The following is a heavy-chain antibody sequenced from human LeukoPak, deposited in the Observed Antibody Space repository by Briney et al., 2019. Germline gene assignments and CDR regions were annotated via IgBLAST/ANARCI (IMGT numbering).Heavy chain of an antibody. CDR3: ARAHSSGWPPLDAFDI. V-gene: IGHV6-1*01. Sequence: SQTLSLTCAISGDSVSSNSAAWNWIRQSPSRGLEWLGRTYYRSKWYNDYAVSVKSRITINPDTSKNQFSLQLNSVTPEDTAVYYCARAHSSGWPPLDAFDIWGQGTMVTVSS. J-gene: IGHJ3*02. CDR2: TYYRSKWYN. CDR1: GDSVSSNSAA. D-gene: IGHD6-19*01.